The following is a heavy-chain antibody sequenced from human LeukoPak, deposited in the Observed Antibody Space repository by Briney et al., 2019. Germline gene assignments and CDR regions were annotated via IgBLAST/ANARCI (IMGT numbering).Heavy chain of an antibody. J-gene: IGHJ4*02. D-gene: IGHD1-26*01. V-gene: IGHV3-48*04. Sequence: GGSLRLSCAASGFTFSSYSMNWVRHAPGKGLEWVSYISSSSTIYYADSVKGRFTISRDNAKNSLYLQMNSLRADDTAVYYCAKIPVVGATTSRDYWGQGTLVTVSS. CDR2: ISSSSTI. CDR1: GFTFSSYS. CDR3: AKIPVVGATTSRDY.